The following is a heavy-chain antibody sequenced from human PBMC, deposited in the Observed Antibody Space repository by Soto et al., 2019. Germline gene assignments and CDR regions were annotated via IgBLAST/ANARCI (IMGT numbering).Heavy chain of an antibody. CDR2: ISSNGGST. Sequence: GGSLRLSCSASGCTFSSYAMHGCRQAPGKGLEYVSAISSNGGSTYYADSVKGRFTISRDNSKNTLYLQMSSLRAEDTAVYYCVNSNWSSYDILTGPFAYWGQGTLVTVSS. V-gene: IGHV3-64D*06. CDR3: VNSNWSSYDILTGPFAY. D-gene: IGHD3-9*01. CDR1: GCTFSSYA. J-gene: IGHJ4*02.